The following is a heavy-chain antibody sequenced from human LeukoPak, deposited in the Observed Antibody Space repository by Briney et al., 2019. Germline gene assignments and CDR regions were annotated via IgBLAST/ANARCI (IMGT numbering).Heavy chain of an antibody. CDR1: GGSISSYY. D-gene: IGHD3-10*01. Sequence: SETLSLTCTVSGGSISSYYWSWIRQPPGKGLEWIGYIYYSGSTNYNPSLKSRVTISVDTSKNQFSLKLSSVTAADTAVYYFARSPPPVLWFGESTLYYFDYWGQGTLVTVSS. CDR3: ARSPPPVLWFGESTLYYFDY. CDR2: IYYSGST. V-gene: IGHV4-59*01. J-gene: IGHJ4*02.